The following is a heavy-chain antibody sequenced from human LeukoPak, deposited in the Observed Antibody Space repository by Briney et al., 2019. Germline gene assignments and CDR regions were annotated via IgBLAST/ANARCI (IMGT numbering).Heavy chain of an antibody. V-gene: IGHV3-21*01. Sequence: GGSLRLSCAASGFTFSSYSMNWVRQAPGKGLEWVAYINSNSRYMYYADSMKGRFTISRDNAKNSLYLQMNSLRAEDTAVYYCVRDNLVGGDYEAPDFWGQGILVTVSS. CDR3: VRDNLVGGDYEAPDF. CDR2: INSNSRYM. D-gene: IGHD4-17*01. J-gene: IGHJ4*02. CDR1: GFTFSSYS.